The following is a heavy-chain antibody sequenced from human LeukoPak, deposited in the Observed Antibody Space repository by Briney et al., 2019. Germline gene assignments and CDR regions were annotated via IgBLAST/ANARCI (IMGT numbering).Heavy chain of an antibody. V-gene: IGHV4-34*01. CDR3: AREAARPSYYYYYYMDV. D-gene: IGHD6-6*01. Sequence: SETLSLTCAVYGGSFSGYYWSWLRQPPGKGLEWIGEINHSGSTNYNPSLKSRVTISVDTSKNQFSLKLSSVTAADTAVYYCAREAARPSYYYYYYMDVWGKGTTVTVSS. CDR1: GGSFSGYY. J-gene: IGHJ6*03. CDR2: INHSGST.